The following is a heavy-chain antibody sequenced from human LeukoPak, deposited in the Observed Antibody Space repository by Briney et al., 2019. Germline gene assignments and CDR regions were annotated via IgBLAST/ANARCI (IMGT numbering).Heavy chain of an antibody. CDR3: ASSGWPDY. J-gene: IGHJ4*02. CDR1: GGSISSGGYY. Sequence: SETLSLTCTVSGGSISSGGYYWSWIRQPPGKGLEWIGEINHSGSTNYNPSLKSRVTISVDTSKNQFSLKLSSVTAADTAVYYCASSGWPDYWGQGTLVTVSS. V-gene: IGHV4-39*07. D-gene: IGHD6-19*01. CDR2: INHSGST.